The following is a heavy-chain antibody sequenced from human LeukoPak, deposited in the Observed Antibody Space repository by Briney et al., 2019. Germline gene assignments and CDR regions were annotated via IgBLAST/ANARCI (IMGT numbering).Heavy chain of an antibody. CDR1: GFTFSSYS. V-gene: IGHV3-21*01. J-gene: IGHJ4*02. D-gene: IGHD5-18*01. Sequence: GGSLRLSCAASGFTFSSYSMNWVRQAPGKGLEWVSSISSSSSYIYYADSVKGRFTISRDNSKNTVYLQMNSLRAEDTAVYYCARAGPRLSSGAYGYSYGLGYWGQGTLVTVSS. CDR3: ARAGPRLSSGAYGYSYGLGY. CDR2: ISSSSSYI.